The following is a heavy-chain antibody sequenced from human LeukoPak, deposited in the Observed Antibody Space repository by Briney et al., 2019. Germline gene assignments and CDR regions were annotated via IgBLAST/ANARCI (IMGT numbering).Heavy chain of an antibody. D-gene: IGHD4-11*01. CDR3: ARVMMGATVTTFHYYCMDV. J-gene: IGHJ6*03. CDR1: GFTFSHYS. V-gene: IGHV3-21*01. CDR2: ITSSSSHI. Sequence: NPGGSLRLSCAASGFTFSHYSIDWVRQAPGKGLERVASITSSSSHIYYADSVKGRFTISRDNAKNALYLQMNSLRAEDTAIYYCARVMMGATVTTFHYYCMDVWGVGTTVTVSS.